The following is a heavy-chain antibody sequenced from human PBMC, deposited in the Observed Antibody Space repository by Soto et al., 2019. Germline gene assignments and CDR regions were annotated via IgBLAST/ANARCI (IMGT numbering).Heavy chain of an antibody. Sequence: EVQLVESGGGLVQPGGSLSLSCAASGFTFSSYAMSWVRQAPGKGLEWVSAISGSGGSTYYADSVKGRFTISRDNSKNTLYLQMNSLRAEDTAVYYCAKKQYGSGSFSAALDYWGQGTLVTVSS. CDR3: AKKQYGSGSFSAALDY. CDR1: GFTFSSYA. D-gene: IGHD3-10*01. CDR2: ISGSGGST. J-gene: IGHJ4*02. V-gene: IGHV3-23*04.